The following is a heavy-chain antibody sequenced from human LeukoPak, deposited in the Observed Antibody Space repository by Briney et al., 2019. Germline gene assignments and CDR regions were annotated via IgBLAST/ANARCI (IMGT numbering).Heavy chain of an antibody. Sequence: SETLSLTCAVYGGSFSGYYWSWIRQPPEKGLEWIGEINHSGSTNYNPSLKSRVTISVDMSKNQFSLKLSSVTAADTAVYYCARGLNKYCSGGSCYSGSWGQGTLVTVSS. J-gene: IGHJ4*02. CDR1: GGSFSGYY. CDR2: INHSGST. D-gene: IGHD2-15*01. V-gene: IGHV4-34*01. CDR3: ARGLNKYCSGGSCYSGS.